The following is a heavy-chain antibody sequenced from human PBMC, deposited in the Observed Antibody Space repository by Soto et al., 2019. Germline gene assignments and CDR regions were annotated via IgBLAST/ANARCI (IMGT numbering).Heavy chain of an antibody. D-gene: IGHD3-9*01. V-gene: IGHV4-59*08. CDR1: GGSISSYY. CDR3: ARLEDWAQPFDY. J-gene: IGHJ4*02. CDR2: IYYSGST. Sequence: PSETLSLTCTVSGGSISSYYWSWIRQPPGKGLEWIGYIYYSGSTNYNPSLKSRVTISVDTSKNQFSLKLSSVTAADTAVYYCARLEDWAQPFDYWGQGTLVTVSS.